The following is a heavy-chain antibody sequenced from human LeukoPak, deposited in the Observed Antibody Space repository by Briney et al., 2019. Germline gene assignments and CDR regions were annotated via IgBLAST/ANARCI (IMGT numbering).Heavy chain of an antibody. CDR3: AGVRWELHAFDI. Sequence: ASVKVSCMASGYTFTGYYMHWVRQAPGQGLEWMGWINPNSGGTNYAQKFQGRVTMTRDTSISTAYMELSRLRSDDTAVYYCAGVRWELHAFDIWGQGTMVTVSS. V-gene: IGHV1-2*02. CDR1: GYTFTGYY. CDR2: INPNSGGT. D-gene: IGHD1-26*01. J-gene: IGHJ3*02.